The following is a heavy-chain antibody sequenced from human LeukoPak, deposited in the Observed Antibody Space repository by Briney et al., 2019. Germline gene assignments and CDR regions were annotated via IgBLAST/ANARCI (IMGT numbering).Heavy chain of an antibody. J-gene: IGHJ6*02. D-gene: IGHD3-16*01. Sequence: ASVKVSCKAPGYTFSTYGISWVRQAPGQGLEWMGWILPYSGNTNYAQKLQGRVSVTTDTSTTTAYMELRSLTSDDTAVYYCAKDRRGSRNSLDVWGQGTTITVSS. V-gene: IGHV1-18*01. CDR2: ILPYSGNT. CDR3: AKDRRGSRNSLDV. CDR1: GYTFSTYG.